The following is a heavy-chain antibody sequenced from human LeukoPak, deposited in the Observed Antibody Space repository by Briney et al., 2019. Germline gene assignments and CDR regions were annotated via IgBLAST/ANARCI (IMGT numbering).Heavy chain of an antibody. Sequence: SETLSLTCTVSGGSLGSYYWSWLRQPPGKGLEWIGYIYYSGSTNYNPSLKSRVTISVDTSKNQFSLKLSSVTAADTAVYYCARDEADGRIDYWGQGTLVTVSS. CDR1: GGSLGSYY. J-gene: IGHJ4*02. V-gene: IGHV4-59*01. CDR3: ARDEADGRIDY. CDR2: IYYSGST. D-gene: IGHD1-26*01.